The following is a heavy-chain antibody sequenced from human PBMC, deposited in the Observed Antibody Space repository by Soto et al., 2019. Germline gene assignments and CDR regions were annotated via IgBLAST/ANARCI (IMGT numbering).Heavy chain of an antibody. CDR2: IKSKTDGGTT. CDR1: GFTFSSYI. D-gene: IGHD3-9*01. Sequence: GGSLRLSCAASGFTFSSYIMNWVRQAPGKGLEWVGRIKSKTDGGTTDYAAPVKGRFTISRDDSKNTLYLQMNSLKTEDTAVYYCTTTRYYDILTGITDAFDIWGQGTMVTVSS. V-gene: IGHV3-15*07. CDR3: TTTRYYDILTGITDAFDI. J-gene: IGHJ3*02.